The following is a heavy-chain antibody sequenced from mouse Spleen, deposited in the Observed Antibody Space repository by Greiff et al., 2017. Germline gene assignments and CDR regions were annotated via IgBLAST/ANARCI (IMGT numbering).Heavy chain of an antibody. CDR2: INPNNGGT. D-gene: IGHD2-14*01. CDR1: GYTFTDYY. Sequence: EVQLQQSGPELVKPGASVKISCKASGYTFTDYYMNWVKQSHGKSLEWIGDINPNNGGTSYNQKFKGKATLTVDKSSSTAYMELRSLTSEDSAVYYCAREQGYRYDGIDYWGQGTTLTVSS. J-gene: IGHJ2*01. CDR3: AREQGYRYDGIDY. V-gene: IGHV1-26*01.